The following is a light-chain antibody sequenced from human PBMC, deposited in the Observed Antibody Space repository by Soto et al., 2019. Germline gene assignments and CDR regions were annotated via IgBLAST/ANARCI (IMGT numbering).Light chain of an antibody. CDR2: KAS. Sequence: DIQMTQSPSTLSASVGDRVTITYRASQSIDTWLAWHQQKPGQVPKLLISKASSLESGVPSRFSGSGPGTEFTLTISSLQPDDSATYYCQQYNSYRAFGQGTKVDIK. J-gene: IGKJ1*01. CDR1: QSIDTW. V-gene: IGKV1-5*03. CDR3: QQYNSYRA.